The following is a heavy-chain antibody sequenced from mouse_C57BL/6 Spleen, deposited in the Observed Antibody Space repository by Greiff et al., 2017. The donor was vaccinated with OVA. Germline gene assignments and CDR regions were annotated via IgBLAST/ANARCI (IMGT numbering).Heavy chain of an antibody. V-gene: IGHV1-72*01. CDR1: GYTFTSYW. CDR2: IDPNSGGT. D-gene: IGHD1-1*01. J-gene: IGHJ4*01. Sequence: QVQLQQPGAELVKPGASVQLSCKASGYTFTSYWMHWVKQRPGRGLEWIGRIDPNSGGTTYNEKFKSKATLTVDKPSSTAYMQLSSLTSEDSAVYYCARDLDGSSYGGYARDYWGQGTSVTVSS. CDR3: ARDLDGSSYGGYARDY.